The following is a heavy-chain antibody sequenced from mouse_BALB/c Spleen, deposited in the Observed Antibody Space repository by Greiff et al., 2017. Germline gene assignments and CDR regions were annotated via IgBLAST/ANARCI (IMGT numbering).Heavy chain of an antibody. Sequence: VQLQESGAELVRPGVSVKISCKGSGYTFTDYAMHWVKQSHAKSLEWIGVISTYYGDASYNQKFKGKATMTVDKSSSTAYMELARLTSEDSAIYYCAREISYAMDYWGQGTSVTVSS. J-gene: IGHJ4*01. CDR3: AREISYAMDY. CDR1: GYTFTDYA. CDR2: ISTYYGDA. V-gene: IGHV1S137*01.